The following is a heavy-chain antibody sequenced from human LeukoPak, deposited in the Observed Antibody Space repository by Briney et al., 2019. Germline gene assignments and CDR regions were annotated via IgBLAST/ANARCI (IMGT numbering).Heavy chain of an antibody. J-gene: IGHJ3*02. V-gene: IGHV4-39*07. Sequence: SETLSLTCTVSGGSISSSSYYWGWIRQPPGKGLEWIGSIYYSGSTYYNPSLKSRVTMSVDTSKNQFSLKLSSVTAADTAVYYCARAILTGYSDASDIWGQGTMVTVSS. CDR3: ARAILTGYSDASDI. CDR2: IYYSGST. CDR1: GGSISSSSYY. D-gene: IGHD3-9*01.